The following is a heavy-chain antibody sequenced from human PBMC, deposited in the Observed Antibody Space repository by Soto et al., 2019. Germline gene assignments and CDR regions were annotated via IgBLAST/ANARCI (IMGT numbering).Heavy chain of an antibody. CDR1: GYSISSSNW. CDR2: IYYSGTT. Sequence: VQLQESGPGLVKPSDTLSLTCAVSGYSISSSNWWGWIRQPPGKGLEWIGYIYYSGTTYYNPSLKRRVTLSGDTSQNQCSLKLTSVTAVDTAVYYCARREIQGPIDYWGQGTLVTVSS. D-gene: IGHD1-26*01. J-gene: IGHJ4*02. CDR3: ARREIQGPIDY. V-gene: IGHV4-28*01.